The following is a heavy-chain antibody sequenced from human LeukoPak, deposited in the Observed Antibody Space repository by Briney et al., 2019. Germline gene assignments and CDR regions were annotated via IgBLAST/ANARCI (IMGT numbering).Heavy chain of an antibody. CDR3: ARWDSSGYPFDY. J-gene: IGHJ4*02. Sequence: GGSLRLSCAASGFTFSSYSMNWVRQAPGKGLEWVSSISSSSSYIYYVDSVKGRFTISRDNAKNSLYLQMNSLRAEDTAVYYCARWDSSGYPFDYWGQGTLVTVSS. D-gene: IGHD3-22*01. CDR1: GFTFSSYS. V-gene: IGHV3-21*01. CDR2: ISSSSSYI.